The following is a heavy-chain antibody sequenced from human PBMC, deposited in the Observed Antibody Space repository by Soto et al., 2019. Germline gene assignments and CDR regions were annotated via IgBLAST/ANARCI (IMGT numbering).Heavy chain of an antibody. D-gene: IGHD6-19*01. J-gene: IGHJ4*02. CDR1: GGSISSSSYY. V-gene: IGHV4-39*01. CDR2: IYYSGST. CDR3: ARKEWLVNFNLDGTFDY. Sequence: SETLSLTCTVSGGSISSSSYYWVWIRQPPGKGLEWIGSIYYSGSTYYNPSLKSRVTISVDTSKNQFSMKLSSVTAADTAVYYCARKEWLVNFNLDGTFDYWRQGTLVTVPS.